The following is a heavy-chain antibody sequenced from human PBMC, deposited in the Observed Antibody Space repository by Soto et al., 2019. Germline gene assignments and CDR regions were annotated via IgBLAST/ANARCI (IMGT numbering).Heavy chain of an antibody. J-gene: IGHJ6*02. D-gene: IGHD6-13*01. CDR3: ASLAAAANYYYYYGMDV. V-gene: IGHV4-39*01. CDR1: GGSISSSSYY. CDR2: IYYSGST. Sequence: SETLSLTCTVSGGSISSSSYYWGWILQPPGKGLEWIGSIYYSGSTYYNPSLKSRVTISVDTSKNQFSMKLSSVTAADTAVYYCASLAAAANYYYYYGMDVCGQGTTVTVSS.